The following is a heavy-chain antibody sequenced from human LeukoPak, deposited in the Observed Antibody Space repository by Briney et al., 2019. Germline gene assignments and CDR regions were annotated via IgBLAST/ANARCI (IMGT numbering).Heavy chain of an antibody. J-gene: IGHJ3*02. CDR2: ISGSGGST. CDR3: AKDLVEYQLARDAFDI. CDR1: GFTFSSYA. Sequence: PGGSLRLSCAASGFTFSSYAMSWVRQAPGKGLEWVSAISGSGGSTYYADSVKGRFTISRDNSKNTLYLQMNSLRAEDTAVYYCAKDLVEYQLARDAFDIWGQGTMVTVSS. V-gene: IGHV3-23*01. D-gene: IGHD2-2*01.